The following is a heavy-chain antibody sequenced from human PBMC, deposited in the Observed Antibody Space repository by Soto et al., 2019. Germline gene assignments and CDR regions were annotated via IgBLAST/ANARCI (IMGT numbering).Heavy chain of an antibody. V-gene: IGHV3-30-3*01. Sequence: QVQLVESGGGVVQPGRSRRLSCAASGFSFSISPMHWVRQAPGKGPEWVALISYDGTNKFYADSEKGRFTISRDNSKSTLYLQVDSLRPEDAAVYYCARDPKTSGGQHWAFNYFDSWGQGTLVTVSS. CDR2: ISYDGTNK. D-gene: IGHD7-27*01. CDR1: GFSFSISP. CDR3: ARDPKTSGGQHWAFNYFDS. J-gene: IGHJ4*02.